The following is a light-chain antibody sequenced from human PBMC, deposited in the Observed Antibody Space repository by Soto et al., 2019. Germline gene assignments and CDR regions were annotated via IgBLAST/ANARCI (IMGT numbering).Light chain of an antibody. CDR3: QQYNNWPYS. CDR2: GAS. J-gene: IGKJ2*03. Sequence: EVVMTQSPATLSVSPGGRATLSCTTSQSVGSDLAWYQQKVGQAPRLLIYGASARATTIPARFSGSGSGTEFTLIISSLQSEDFAVYYCQQYNNWPYSFGRGTKLEIK. V-gene: IGKV3-15*01. CDR1: QSVGSD.